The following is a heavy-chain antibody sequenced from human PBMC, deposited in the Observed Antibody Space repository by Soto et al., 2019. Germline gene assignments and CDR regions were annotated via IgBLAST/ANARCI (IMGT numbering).Heavy chain of an antibody. V-gene: IGHV3-23*01. Sequence: GGSLRLSCAASGFTFSSYAMSWVRQAPRKGLEWVSAISGSGGSTYYADSVKGRFTISRDNSKNTLYLQMNSLRAEDTAVYYCAKDGDYHFTYYDIPRDQNWFDPWGQGTLVTVSS. CDR1: GFTFSSYA. D-gene: IGHD3-9*01. CDR2: ISGSGGST. J-gene: IGHJ5*02. CDR3: AKDGDYHFTYYDIPRDQNWFDP.